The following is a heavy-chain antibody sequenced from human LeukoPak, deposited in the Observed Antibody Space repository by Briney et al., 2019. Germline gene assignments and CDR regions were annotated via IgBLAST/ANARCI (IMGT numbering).Heavy chain of an antibody. V-gene: IGHV4-4*02. CDR1: GASISNSNW. Sequence: PSGTLSLTCAVAGASISNSNWWTWVRQPPGKGLEWIGEINHSGSTNYNPSLKSRVTISVDTSKNQFSLKLSSVTAADTAVYYCARGQLHLDYWGQGTLVTVSS. D-gene: IGHD1-1*01. J-gene: IGHJ4*02. CDR3: ARGQLHLDY. CDR2: INHSGST.